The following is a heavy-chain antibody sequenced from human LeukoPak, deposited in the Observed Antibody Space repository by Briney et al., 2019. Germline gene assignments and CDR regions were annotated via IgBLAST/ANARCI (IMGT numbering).Heavy chain of an antibody. CDR1: GFPFSSFG. D-gene: IGHD3-22*01. CDR3: AKASAMIVVVSKHFDY. V-gene: IGHV3-23*01. J-gene: IGHJ4*02. CDR2: ISVSGADT. Sequence: GGTLRLSCAASGFPFSSFGMSWVRQAPGKGLEWVSAISVSGADTYYADSVKGRFTISRDNSKNTLYLQMNSLRAEDTAIYYCAKASAMIVVVSKHFDYWGQGTLVTVSS.